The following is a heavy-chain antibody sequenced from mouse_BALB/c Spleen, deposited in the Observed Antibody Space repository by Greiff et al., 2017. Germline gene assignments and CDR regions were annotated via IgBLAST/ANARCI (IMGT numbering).Heavy chain of an antibody. Sequence: VQLKQPGAELVKPGTSVKLSCKASGYNFTSYWINWVKLRPGQGLEWIGDIYPGSGSTNYNEKFKSKATLTVDTSSSTAYMQLSSLASEDSALYYCARDYGSSYGYWGQGTTLTVSS. CDR3: ARDYGSSYGY. CDR2: IYPGSGST. CDR1: GYNFTSYW. D-gene: IGHD1-1*01. V-gene: IGHV1-55*01. J-gene: IGHJ2*01.